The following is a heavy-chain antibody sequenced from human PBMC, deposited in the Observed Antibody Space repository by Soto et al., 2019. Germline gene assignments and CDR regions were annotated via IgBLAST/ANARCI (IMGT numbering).Heavy chain of an antibody. D-gene: IGHD2-2*01. CDR2: IYYSGST. J-gene: IGHJ4*02. CDR3: ARVVPAAIVDY. Sequence: QVQLQESGPGLVKPSQTLSLTCTVSGGSISSGGYYWSWIRQHPGEGLEWIGYIYYSGSTYYNPSLTSRVTISVDTSKNQFSLKLSSVTAADTAVYFCARVVPAAIVDYWGQGTLVTVSS. CDR1: GGSISSGGYY. V-gene: IGHV4-31*03.